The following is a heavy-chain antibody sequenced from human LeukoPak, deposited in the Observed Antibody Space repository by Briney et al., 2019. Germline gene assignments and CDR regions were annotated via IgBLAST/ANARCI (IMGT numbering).Heavy chain of an antibody. V-gene: IGHV1-24*01. Sequence: GASVKVSCKVSGYTLTELSMHWVRQAPGKGLEWMGGFDPEDGETIYAQKFQGRVTMTEDTSTDTAYMELSSLRSEDTAVYYCARENVLGYCSGGSCYSAKFFDYWGQGTLVTVSS. CDR2: FDPEDGET. CDR1: GYTLTELS. D-gene: IGHD2-15*01. J-gene: IGHJ4*02. CDR3: ARENVLGYCSGGSCYSAKFFDY.